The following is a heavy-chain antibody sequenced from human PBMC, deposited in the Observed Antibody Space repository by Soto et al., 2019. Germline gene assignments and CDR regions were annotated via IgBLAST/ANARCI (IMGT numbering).Heavy chain of an antibody. D-gene: IGHD3-3*01. CDR3: ARDGIFGNDNWFDP. V-gene: IGHV4-39*02. Sequence: ASETLSLTCTVSGGSISSSSYYWGWIRQPPGKGLEWIGSIYYSGSTYYNPSLKSRVTISVDTSKNQFSLKLSSVTAADTAVYYCARDGIFGNDNWFDPLGQGTLVTVSS. CDR1: GGSISSSSYY. J-gene: IGHJ5*02. CDR2: IYYSGST.